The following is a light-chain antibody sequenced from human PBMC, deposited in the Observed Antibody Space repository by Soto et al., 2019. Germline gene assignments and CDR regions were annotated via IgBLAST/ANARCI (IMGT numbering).Light chain of an antibody. CDR3: QQYNSYVRT. CDR1: QSISSW. Sequence: DIQMTQSPSAVFASVGDTVTITCRASQSISSWLAWYQQKPGKAPKLLIYKASSLQSGVPSRFSGLGSGTEFTLTSRSLQPDDSATYYCQQYNSYVRTFGQGTKVEIK. J-gene: IGKJ1*01. CDR2: KAS. V-gene: IGKV1-5*03.